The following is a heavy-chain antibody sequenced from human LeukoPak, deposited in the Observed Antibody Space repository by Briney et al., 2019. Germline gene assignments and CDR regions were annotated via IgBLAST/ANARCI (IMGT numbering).Heavy chain of an antibody. V-gene: IGHV3-43D*03. CDR1: GFTFNDYA. CDR2: SGWTGIGT. D-gene: IGHD1-26*01. Sequence: PGGSLRLSCAVSGFTFNDYALHWVRQVPGKGLQWVSFSGWTGIGTDYVDSVKGRFTISRDNAKNSLYLQMNSLRAEDTALYYCAKDLGPYSGSYPAYYFDYWGQGTLVTVSS. J-gene: IGHJ4*02. CDR3: AKDLGPYSGSYPAYYFDY.